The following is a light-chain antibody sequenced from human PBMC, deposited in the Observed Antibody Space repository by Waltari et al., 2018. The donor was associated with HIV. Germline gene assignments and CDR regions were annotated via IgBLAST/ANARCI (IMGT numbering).Light chain of an antibody. CDR1: SSNIGAHT. J-gene: IGLJ1*01. V-gene: IGLV1-44*01. CDR2: GDN. CDR3: AVWDDSLGGSYV. Sequence: QSVLTQPPSASATPGQRLAIPRSGSSSNIGAHTLNWYQYLPGTAPKLLIFGDNQRPSGVPDRFSGSKSGTSASLAISGLQSDDEGDYFCAVWDDSLGGSYVFGSGTKVTVL.